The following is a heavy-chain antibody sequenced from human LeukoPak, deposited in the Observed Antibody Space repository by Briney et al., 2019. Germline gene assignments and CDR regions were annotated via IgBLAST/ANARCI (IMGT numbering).Heavy chain of an antibody. CDR2: IKQDGSEK. D-gene: IGHD5-24*01. Sequence: GGSLRLSCAASGFTFSSYWMSWVRQAPGKGLEWVANIKQDGSEKYYVVSVKGRFTISRDNAKNSLYLQMNSLRAEDTAVYYCAREDQEKGAAFDIWGQGTMVTVSS. CDR1: GFTFSSYW. CDR3: AREDQEKGAAFDI. V-gene: IGHV3-7*01. J-gene: IGHJ3*02.